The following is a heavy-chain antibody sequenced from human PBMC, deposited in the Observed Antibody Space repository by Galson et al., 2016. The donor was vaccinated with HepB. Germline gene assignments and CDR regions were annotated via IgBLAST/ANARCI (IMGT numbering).Heavy chain of an antibody. J-gene: IGHJ5*02. CDR2: IYYSGST. CDR3: AGPGFGLILYGFDP. V-gene: IGHV4-39*01. CDR1: GGSISSNTYY. Sequence: SETLSLTCTVSGGSISSNTYYWGWIRQPPGKGLEWIGSIYYSGSTYYNPSLKSRVTISVDTSKNQFSLKLSSVTAADTARYYCAGPGFGLILYGFDPWGQVTLVTVSS. D-gene: IGHD2-8*01.